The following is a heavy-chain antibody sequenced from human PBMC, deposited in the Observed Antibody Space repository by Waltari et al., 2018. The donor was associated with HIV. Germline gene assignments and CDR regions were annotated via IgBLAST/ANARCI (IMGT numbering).Heavy chain of an antibody. Sequence: LVESGGGVVKTGESLRLTCEASGFAFRHYSLNWVRQSPQRGLEWVASIRRASNEKFYLDSVRGRFVISRDDSESSVHLQMDSVKKEDTGKYFCVRDDPGYGPIDHWGRGTLVTV. V-gene: IGHV3-21*04. J-gene: IGHJ5*02. CDR3: VRDDPGYGPIDH. D-gene: IGHD5-18*01. CDR1: GFAFRHYS. CDR2: IRRASNEK.